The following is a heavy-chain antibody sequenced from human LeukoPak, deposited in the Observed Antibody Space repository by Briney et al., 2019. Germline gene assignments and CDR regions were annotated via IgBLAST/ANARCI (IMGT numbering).Heavy chain of an antibody. Sequence: PGGSLRVSCTASGFTFRNYAMTWVRQAPGKGLEWVSAISGSGHIAYYADSVKGRFTISRDNSKNTLYLQMNSLRAEDTALYYCAKWFGELLPLDPWGQGTLVPVPS. CDR1: GFTFRNYA. V-gene: IGHV3-23*01. CDR2: ISGSGHIA. D-gene: IGHD3-10*01. CDR3: AKWFGELLPLDP. J-gene: IGHJ5*02.